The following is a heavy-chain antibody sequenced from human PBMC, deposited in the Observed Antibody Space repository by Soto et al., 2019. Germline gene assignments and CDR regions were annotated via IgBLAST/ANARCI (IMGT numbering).Heavy chain of an antibody. CDR3: ARGRVVLVAYSHYYYYMDV. CDR2: INHSGST. J-gene: IGHJ6*03. V-gene: IGHV4-34*01. CDR1: GGSFSGYY. D-gene: IGHD2-15*01. Sequence: SETLSLTCAVYGGSFSGYYWSWIRQPPGKGLEWIGEINHSGSTNYNPSLKSRVTISVDTSKNQFSLKLSSVTAADTAVYYCARGRVVLVAYSHYYYYMDVWGKGTTLTVSS.